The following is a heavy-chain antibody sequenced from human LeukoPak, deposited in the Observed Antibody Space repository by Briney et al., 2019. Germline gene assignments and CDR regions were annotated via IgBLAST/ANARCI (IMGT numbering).Heavy chain of an antibody. J-gene: IGHJ5*02. D-gene: IGHD3-9*01. CDR3: AREATLRYFDWLNNWFDP. CDR1: GYTFSGYY. Sequence: ASMKVSCKASGYTFSGYYMHWVRQAPGQGLEWMGWINPNSGGTNYAQKFQGRVTMTRDTSISTAYMELSRLRSDDTAVYYCAREATLRYFDWLNNWFDPWGQGTLVTVSS. CDR2: INPNSGGT. V-gene: IGHV1-2*02.